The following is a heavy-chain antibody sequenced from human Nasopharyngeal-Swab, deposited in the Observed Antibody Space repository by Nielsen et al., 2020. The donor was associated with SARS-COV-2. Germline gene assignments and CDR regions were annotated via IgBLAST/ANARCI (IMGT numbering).Heavy chain of an antibody. D-gene: IGHD3-9*01. V-gene: IGHV3-74*01. CDR3: ARDFDKTVD. CDR2: INSDGSRT. CDR1: GSIFSDSW. J-gene: IGHJ4*02. Sequence: GESLKISCAVSGSIFSDSWIHWIRQAPGKGLGWVSRINSDGSRTGYADSVKGRFTISRDNAKNTVYVQMNRLSAEDTGVYYCARDFDKTVDWGQGTLVTVSS.